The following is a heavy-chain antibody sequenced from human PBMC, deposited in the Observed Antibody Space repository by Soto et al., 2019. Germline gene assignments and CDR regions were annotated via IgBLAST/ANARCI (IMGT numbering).Heavy chain of an antibody. V-gene: IGHV1-18*01. Sequence: ASVKVSCKASGYTFTNYGITWVRQAPGQGLEWMGWISAYNGNTHYAQRLQGRVTMTTDTSTSTAYMELRSLRSDDTAVYYCARDGDIVLKVGLDYWGQGTLVTVSS. CDR1: GYTFTNYG. J-gene: IGHJ4*02. CDR2: ISAYNGNT. CDR3: ARDGDIVLKVGLDY. D-gene: IGHD2-8*01.